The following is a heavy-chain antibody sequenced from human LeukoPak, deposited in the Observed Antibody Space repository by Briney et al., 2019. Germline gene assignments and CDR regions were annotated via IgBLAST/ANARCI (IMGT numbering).Heavy chain of an antibody. CDR3: ARGYSGYEACYYYGMDV. CDR2: MNPNSCNT. CDR1: GYTFTSYD. V-gene: IGHV1-8*01. Sequence: ASVTVSCTASGYTFTSYDINWVRQAAGQGLEGMGWMNPNSCNTGYAQKFQGRVTMTRNTSISTAYMELSSLRSEDTAVYYCARGYSGYEACYYYGMDVWGQGTTVTVSS. J-gene: IGHJ6*02. D-gene: IGHD5-12*01.